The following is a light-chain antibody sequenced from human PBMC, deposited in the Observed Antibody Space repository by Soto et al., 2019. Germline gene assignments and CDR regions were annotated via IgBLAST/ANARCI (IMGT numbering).Light chain of an antibody. CDR3: QQRHMWLIT. CDR1: QSFRGL. V-gene: IGKV3-11*01. J-gene: IGKJ5*01. CDR2: DAY. Sequence: EVVLPPSSFILSLSPVERATLSCRASQSFRGLLAWYQQKPGQAPRLLIYDAYNRATGIPPRFSGSGSGTDFTLTISSLEPEDSAVYYCQQRHMWLITFGQGTLLEVK.